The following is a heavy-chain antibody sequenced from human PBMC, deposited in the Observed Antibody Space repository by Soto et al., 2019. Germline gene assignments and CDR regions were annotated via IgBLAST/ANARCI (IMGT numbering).Heavy chain of an antibody. CDR2: ISSSSSYI. J-gene: IGHJ4*02. Sequence: EVQLVESGGGLVKPGGSLRLSCAASGFTFSSYSMNWVRQAPGKGLEWVSSISSSSSYIYYADSVKGRFTISRDNAKNSLYLQMNSLRAEDTAVYYCARDQDCSGGSCPLDYWGQGTLVTVSS. CDR1: GFTFSSYS. V-gene: IGHV3-21*01. CDR3: ARDQDCSGGSCPLDY. D-gene: IGHD2-15*01.